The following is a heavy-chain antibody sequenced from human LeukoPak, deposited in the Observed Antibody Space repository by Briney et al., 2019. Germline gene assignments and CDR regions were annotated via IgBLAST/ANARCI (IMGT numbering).Heavy chain of an antibody. CDR2: ISSSGNNA. Sequence: GGSRRLSCAVSGFTFRDAAMTWVRQAPGKGLEWVSLISSSGNNAYYADSVKGRFTISRDNSKNTLSLQMNSLRVEDTAIYYCAKDIQLSTWGLGTMVTVSS. J-gene: IGHJ3*01. CDR3: AKDIQLST. D-gene: IGHD5-24*01. V-gene: IGHV3-23*01. CDR1: GFTFRDAA.